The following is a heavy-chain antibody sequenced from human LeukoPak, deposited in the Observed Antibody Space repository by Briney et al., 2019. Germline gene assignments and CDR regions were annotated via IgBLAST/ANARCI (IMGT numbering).Heavy chain of an antibody. V-gene: IGHV3-21*01. Sequence: GGSLRLSCAASGFTFSSYSMNWVRQAPGKWLEWVSSISSSSSYIYYADSVKGRFTISRDNAKNSLYLQMNSLRAEDTAVYYCARDYNRLGSYYFDYWGQGTLVTVSS. CDR3: ARDYNRLGSYYFDY. J-gene: IGHJ4*02. CDR1: GFTFSSYS. CDR2: ISSSSSYI. D-gene: IGHD3-10*01.